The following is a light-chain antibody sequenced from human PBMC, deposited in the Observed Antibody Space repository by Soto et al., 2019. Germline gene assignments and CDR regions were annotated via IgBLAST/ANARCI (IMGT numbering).Light chain of an antibody. CDR3: QQYGRSPHS. CDR2: AAS. V-gene: IGKV3-20*01. CDR1: QIRSPSY. Sequence: EIVLTQSPATLSLSAGERATLSCRPSQIRSPSYLAWYQHKPGQGPRLLIFAASSRATGVPDRFSGSGSGKDFTLTITRLAPEDSAIYYCQQYGRSPHSFGRGTHLEIK. J-gene: IGKJ2*03.